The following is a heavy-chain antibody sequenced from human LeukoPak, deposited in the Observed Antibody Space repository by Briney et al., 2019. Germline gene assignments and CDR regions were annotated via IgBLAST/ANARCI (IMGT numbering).Heavy chain of an antibody. D-gene: IGHD1-26*01. V-gene: IGHV3-15*01. CDR2: IKSKMDGGTR. J-gene: IGHJ4*02. Sequence: GGSLRLSCAASGFTFSYAWMSWVRQAPGKGLECVGRIKSKMDGGTRDYAAPGKGRFTFARDDTKNTMYLQMNSLKTEDTAVYYCTTDLGSGSLFVFWGQGALVTVSS. CDR3: TTDLGSGSLFVF. CDR1: GFTFSYAW.